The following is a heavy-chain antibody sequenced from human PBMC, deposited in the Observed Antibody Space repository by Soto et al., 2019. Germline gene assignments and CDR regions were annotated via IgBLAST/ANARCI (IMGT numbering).Heavy chain of an antibody. Sequence: SETLSLTCTVSGGSISSYYWSWIRQPAGKGLEWIGRIYTSGSTNYNPSLKSRVTMSVDTSKNQFSLKLSSVTAADTAVYYCARDEGVSYDSTTWFDPWGQGTMVTASS. CDR1: GGSISSYY. CDR3: ARDEGVSYDSTTWFDP. J-gene: IGHJ5*02. D-gene: IGHD3-22*01. CDR2: IYTSGST. V-gene: IGHV4-4*07.